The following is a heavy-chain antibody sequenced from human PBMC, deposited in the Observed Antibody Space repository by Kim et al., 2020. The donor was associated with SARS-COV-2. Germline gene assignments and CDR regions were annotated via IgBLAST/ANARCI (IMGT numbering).Heavy chain of an antibody. V-gene: IGHV4-39*01. CDR1: GGSISNGSYY. CDR2: IYYSGST. CDR3: ARAGGKGQYYYHAMDV. J-gene: IGHJ6*02. D-gene: IGHD2-15*01. Sequence: SETLSLTCTVSGGSISNGSYYWGWIRQPPGKGLEWIGSIYYSGSTHYNPPLKSRVTISVDTSKNQFSLKLSSVTAADTAVYYCARAGGKGQYYYHAMDVWGQGTTVIVSS.